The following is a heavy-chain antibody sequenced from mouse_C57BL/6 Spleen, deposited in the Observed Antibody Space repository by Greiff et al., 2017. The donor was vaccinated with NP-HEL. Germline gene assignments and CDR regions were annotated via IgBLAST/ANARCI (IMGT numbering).Heavy chain of an antibody. J-gene: IGHJ2*01. CDR2: IRSKSNNYAT. Sequence: EVKLMESGGGLVQPKGSLKLSCAASGFSFNTYAMNWVRQAPGKGLEWVARIRSKSNNYATYYADSVKDRFTISRDDSESMLYLQMNNLKTEDTAMYYCVREGPPYYGSRYYFGCWGQGTTLTVST. V-gene: IGHV10-1*01. CDR3: VREGPPYYGSRYYFGC. CDR1: GFSFNTYA. D-gene: IGHD1-1*01.